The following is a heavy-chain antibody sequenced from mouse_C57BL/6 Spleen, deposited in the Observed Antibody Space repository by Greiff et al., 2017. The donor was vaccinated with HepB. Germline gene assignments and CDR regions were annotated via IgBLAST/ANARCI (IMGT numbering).Heavy chain of an antibody. Sequence: EVQVVESGGGLVQPGGSLKLSCAASGFTFSDYYMYWVRQTPEKRLEWVAYISNGGGSTYYPDKVKGRFTISRDKAKNTLYLQMSRLKSEDTAMYYCASSTTVVGRGAMDYWGQGTSVTVSS. D-gene: IGHD1-1*01. CDR2: ISNGGGST. V-gene: IGHV5-12*01. CDR1: GFTFSDYY. CDR3: ASSTTVVGRGAMDY. J-gene: IGHJ4*01.